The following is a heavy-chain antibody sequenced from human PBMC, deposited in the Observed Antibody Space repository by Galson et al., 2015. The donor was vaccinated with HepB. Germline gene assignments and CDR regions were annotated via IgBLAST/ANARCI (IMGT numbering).Heavy chain of an antibody. J-gene: IGHJ4*02. CDR3: AGSSVYSYGPGRFDY. D-gene: IGHD5-18*01. CDR1: GYTFTSYA. Sequence: SVKVSCKASGYTFTSYAMHWVRQAPGQRLEWMGWINAGNGNTKYSQKFQGRVTITRDTSASTAYMELSSLRSEDTAVYYCAGSSVYSYGPGRFDYWGQGTLVTVSS. CDR2: INAGNGNT. V-gene: IGHV1-3*01.